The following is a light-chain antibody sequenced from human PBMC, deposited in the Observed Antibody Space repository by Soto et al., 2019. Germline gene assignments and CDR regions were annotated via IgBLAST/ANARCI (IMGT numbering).Light chain of an antibody. J-gene: IGKJ1*01. CDR3: QQYNNGPRT. CDR1: QSVSSN. Sequence: EIVLTQSPGPLSLSPGERATLSFRASQSVSSNLAWYQQQPGQAPRLLIDGASTRATGIPARFSGSGSGTESTLTISSLQSEDFAVYYCQQYNNGPRTFGQGTKVDI. CDR2: GAS. V-gene: IGKV3-15*01.